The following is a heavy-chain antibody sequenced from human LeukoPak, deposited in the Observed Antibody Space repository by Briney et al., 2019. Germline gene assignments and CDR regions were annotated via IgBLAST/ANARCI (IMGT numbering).Heavy chain of an antibody. D-gene: IGHD3-3*01. CDR1: GFTVSSNY. Sequence: GGSLRLSCAASGFTVSSNYMSWVRQAPGKRLEWVSVIYSGGSTYYADSVKGRFTISRDNSKNTLYLQMNSLRAEDTAVYYCARGGSRQYEYYDFRSGYGPLDYWGQGTLVTVSS. V-gene: IGHV3-53*01. CDR3: ARGGSRQYEYYDFRSGYGPLDY. J-gene: IGHJ4*02. CDR2: IYSGGST.